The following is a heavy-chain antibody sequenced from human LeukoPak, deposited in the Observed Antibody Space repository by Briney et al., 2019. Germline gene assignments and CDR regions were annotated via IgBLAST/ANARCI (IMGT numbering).Heavy chain of an antibody. J-gene: IGHJ4*02. Sequence: SETLSLTCIISGGSISDYYWGWIRQPPGKGLEWIGYVHSNGDTDYNPSLRSRLTILLDTSKKDFSLKVSSVTAADTAVYYCARVLWFGESFNFDYWGQGTLVTVSS. D-gene: IGHD3-10*01. CDR2: VHSNGDT. CDR3: ARVLWFGESFNFDY. V-gene: IGHV4-59*01. CDR1: GGSISDYY.